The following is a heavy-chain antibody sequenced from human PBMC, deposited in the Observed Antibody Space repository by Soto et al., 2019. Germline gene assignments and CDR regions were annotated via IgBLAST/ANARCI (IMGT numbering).Heavy chain of an antibody. Sequence: VQLVESGGDFVQPGGSLRLSCAVSGISVSSNYMTWVRQAPGKGLEWVSVIYSGGSTEYADSVQGRFTISRDNSMNTVYLQMNSLRAEDTAVYYCARDRRDLLTGCYIGHYSDYWGQGTLVTVSS. J-gene: IGHJ4*02. CDR1: GISVSSNY. D-gene: IGHD3-9*01. V-gene: IGHV3-66*01. CDR3: ARDRRDLLTGCYIGHYSDY. CDR2: IYSGGST.